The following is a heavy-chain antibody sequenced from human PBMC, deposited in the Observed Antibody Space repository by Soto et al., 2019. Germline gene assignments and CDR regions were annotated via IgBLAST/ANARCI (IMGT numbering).Heavy chain of an antibody. D-gene: IGHD2-2*01. Sequence: QVQLQESGPGLVKPSQTLSLTCTVSGGSISSGDYYWSWIRQHPGKGLEWIGYIYYSGTTYYNPSLKSLINISVETSKTQFSLKVSSVTAADTAVYYCARVAGGYCSSTSCRDVDYWGQGTLVTVSS. CDR1: GGSISSGDYY. J-gene: IGHJ4*02. V-gene: IGHV4-31*01. CDR3: ARVAGGYCSSTSCRDVDY. CDR2: IYYSGTT.